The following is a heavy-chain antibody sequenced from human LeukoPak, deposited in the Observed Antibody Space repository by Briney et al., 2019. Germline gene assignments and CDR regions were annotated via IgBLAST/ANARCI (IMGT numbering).Heavy chain of an antibody. Sequence: GGSLRLSCVGSGFSFSTYWLSWVRQAPGKGLEWVAVIWYDGSKKYYGDSVKGRFTISRDNSKNTSILQMNSLRAEDTAFYYCAKDVSRSHFDHWGQGTLVTVSS. CDR1: GFSFSTYW. D-gene: IGHD2-2*01. V-gene: IGHV3-33*06. CDR3: AKDVSRSHFDH. J-gene: IGHJ4*02. CDR2: IWYDGSKK.